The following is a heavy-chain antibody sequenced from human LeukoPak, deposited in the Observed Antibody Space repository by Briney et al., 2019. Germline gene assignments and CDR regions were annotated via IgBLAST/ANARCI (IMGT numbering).Heavy chain of an antibody. D-gene: IGHD3-10*01. CDR2: MNPNSGNT. V-gene: IGHV1-8*02. J-gene: IGHJ4*02. CDR3: ARGYGSEENY. CDR1: GYTFTSYY. Sequence: ASVKVSCKASGYTFTSYYMHWVRQATGQGLEWMGWMNPNSGNTGYAQKFQGRVTMTRNTSISTAYMELSSLRSEDTAVYYCARGYGSEENYWGQGTLVTVSS.